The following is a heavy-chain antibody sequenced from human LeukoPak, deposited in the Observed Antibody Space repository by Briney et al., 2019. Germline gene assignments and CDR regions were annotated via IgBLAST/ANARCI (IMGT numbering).Heavy chain of an antibody. Sequence: LETLSLTCAVYGGSFSGYYWSWIRQPPGKGLEWIGEIKHSGSTNYNPSLKSRVTISVDTSKNQFSLKLSSVTAADTAVYYCARGGMVRGVIHDYWGQGTLVTVSS. J-gene: IGHJ4*02. CDR1: GGSFSGYY. V-gene: IGHV4-34*01. D-gene: IGHD3-10*01. CDR2: IKHSGST. CDR3: ARGGMVRGVIHDY.